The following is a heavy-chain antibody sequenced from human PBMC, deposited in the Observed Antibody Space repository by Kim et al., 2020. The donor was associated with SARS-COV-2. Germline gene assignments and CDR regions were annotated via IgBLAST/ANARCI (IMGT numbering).Heavy chain of an antibody. J-gene: IGHJ4*02. CDR2: IYYTGSS. D-gene: IGHD2-21*02. CDR3: ARGPPIGGGDCYSH. V-gene: IGHV4-30-4*01. Sequence: SETLSLTCTVSGGSISSGDYYWSWIRQPPGKGLEWIGYIYYTGSSHYNPSLNSRVTISTDTSKNQFSLKLSSVTAADTAVYYCARGPPIGGGDCYSHWGRGTLVTVSS. CDR1: GGSISSGDYY.